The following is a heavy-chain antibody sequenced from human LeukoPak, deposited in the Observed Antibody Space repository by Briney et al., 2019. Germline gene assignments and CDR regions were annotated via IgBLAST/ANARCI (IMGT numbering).Heavy chain of an antibody. CDR3: ARGRSGSYYYGSQPIDY. Sequence: SVKVSCKAPGGTFSSYAISWVRQAPGQGLEWMGGIIPIFGTANYAQKFQGRVTITADESTSTAYMELSSLRSEDTAVYYCARGRSGSYYYGSQPIDYWGQGTLVTVSS. D-gene: IGHD1-26*01. J-gene: IGHJ4*02. CDR1: GGTFSSYA. V-gene: IGHV1-69*01. CDR2: IIPIFGTA.